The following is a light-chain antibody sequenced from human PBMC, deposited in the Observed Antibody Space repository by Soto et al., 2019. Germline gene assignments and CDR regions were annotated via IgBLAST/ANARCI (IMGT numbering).Light chain of an antibody. CDR2: GAS. V-gene: IGKV3-20*01. CDR1: PSFNSIY. CDR3: HQYDSWT. Sequence: EIVLTQSPGTLSLSPGERATLSCRASPSFNSIYLAWYQQKPGQAPRLLIYGASSRATGIPDRFSGSGSGTDFTLTISRLEPEDFAVYYCHQYDSWTFGQGTKVDIK. J-gene: IGKJ1*01.